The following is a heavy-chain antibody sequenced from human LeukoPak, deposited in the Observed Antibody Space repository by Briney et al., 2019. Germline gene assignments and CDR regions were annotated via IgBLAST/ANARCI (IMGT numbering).Heavy chain of an antibody. Sequence: GGSLRLSCAASGFTFSSYSMNWVRQAPGKGLEWVSYISSSSSTIYYADSVKGRFTISRDNAKNSLYLQMNSLRAEDTAVYYCATRSYYDSSGPFDYWGQGTPVTVSS. D-gene: IGHD3-22*01. J-gene: IGHJ4*02. V-gene: IGHV3-48*01. CDR3: ATRSYYDSSGPFDY. CDR1: GFTFSSYS. CDR2: ISSSSSTI.